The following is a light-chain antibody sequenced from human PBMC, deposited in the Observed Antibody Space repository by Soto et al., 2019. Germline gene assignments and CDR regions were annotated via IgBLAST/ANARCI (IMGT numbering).Light chain of an antibody. CDR1: QSISIN. Sequence: ETVMTQSPATLSVSPGEGATLSCRASQSISINLAWFQLKPDQAPRLLIYGAFTRATGIPARFTGTGSGTEFTLTISSLQSEDFAVYYCHQYDNWPYTFGQGTKVDIK. J-gene: IGKJ2*01. CDR2: GAF. CDR3: HQYDNWPYT. V-gene: IGKV3-15*01.